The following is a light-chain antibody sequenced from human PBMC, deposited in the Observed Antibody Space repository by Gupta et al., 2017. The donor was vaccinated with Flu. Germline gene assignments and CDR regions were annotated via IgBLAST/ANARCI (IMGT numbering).Light chain of an antibody. CDR2: DAS. V-gene: IGKV3-20*01. CDR1: QSVSSSY. CDR3: QQDGSTPT. J-gene: IGKJ4*01. Sequence: ETVLTQSPGTLSLSPGERATLSCRASQSVSSSYVAWYQQKPGQAPRLLMYDASSRATGIPDRFSGSGSGTDFTLTISRLEPEDFAVYYCQQDGSTPTFGGGTKVEIK.